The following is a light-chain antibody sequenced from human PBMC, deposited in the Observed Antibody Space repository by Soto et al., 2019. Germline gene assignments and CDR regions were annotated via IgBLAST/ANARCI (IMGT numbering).Light chain of an antibody. CDR3: QQYANLPLT. CDR2: DGF. V-gene: IGKV1-33*01. J-gene: IGKJ4*01. CDR1: QDIRNR. Sequence: DIQMTQSPSSLSASVGDRVTITCQASQDIRNRVNWYQQKPGKAPKLLIYDGFNLHSGVPSRFSGAGYGTDFAFTIDSLQPEYVATYVCQQYANLPLTFGGGSRVEMK.